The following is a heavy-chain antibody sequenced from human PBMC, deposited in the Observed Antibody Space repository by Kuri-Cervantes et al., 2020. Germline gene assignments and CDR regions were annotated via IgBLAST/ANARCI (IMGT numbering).Heavy chain of an antibody. V-gene: IGHV4-39*07. CDR2: IYYSGST. Sequence: SETLSLTCTVSGGSISSSSYYWGWIRQPPGKGLEWIGSIYYSGSTYYNPSLKSRVTISVDTSKNQFSLKLSSVTAADTAVYYCARGNKGRVVAATSFDYWGLGTLVTVSS. J-gene: IGHJ4*02. CDR3: ARGNKGRVVAATSFDY. CDR1: GGSISSSSYY. D-gene: IGHD2-15*01.